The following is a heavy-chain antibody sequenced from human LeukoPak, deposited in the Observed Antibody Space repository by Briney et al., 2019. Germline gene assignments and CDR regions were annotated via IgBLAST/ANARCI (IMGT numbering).Heavy chain of an antibody. J-gene: IGHJ6*02. CDR3: ARQGVWFGELDYYYGMDV. CDR2: IYYSGST. CDR1: GGSISSYY. Sequence: PSETLSLTCTVSGGSISSYYWSWIRQPPGKGLEWIGYIYYSGSTNYNPSLKSRVTISVDTSKNQFSLKLSSVTAADTAVYCCARQGVWFGELDYYYGMDVWGQGTTVTVSS. V-gene: IGHV4-59*01. D-gene: IGHD3-10*01.